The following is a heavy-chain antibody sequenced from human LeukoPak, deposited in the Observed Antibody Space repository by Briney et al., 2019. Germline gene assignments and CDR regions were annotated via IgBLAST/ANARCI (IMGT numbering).Heavy chain of an antibody. CDR1: GGTFSSYS. Sequence: ASVKVSCKASGGTFSSYSISWVRQAPGQGLEWMGVIIPIFGTANYAQKFQGRVTITTDKSTSTAYMELSSLRSEDTAVYYCARAGPANVLRYFDWSRGAFDIWGQGTMVTVSS. CDR2: IIPIFGTA. CDR3: ARAGPANVLRYFDWSRGAFDI. D-gene: IGHD3-9*01. V-gene: IGHV1-69*05. J-gene: IGHJ3*02.